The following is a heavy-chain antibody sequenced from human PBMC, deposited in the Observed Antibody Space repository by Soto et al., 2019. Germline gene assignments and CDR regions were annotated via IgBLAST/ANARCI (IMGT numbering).Heavy chain of an antibody. J-gene: IGHJ6*03. CDR2: IKQDGSEK. Sequence: PGGSLILSCAASGFTFINYWMHWVRQAPGKGLEWVANIKQDGSEKYYVDSVRGRFTISRDNAKNSLYLQMNSLRVEDTAVYYCGRSMDXWGKGTTVTVSS. CDR3: GRSMDX. V-gene: IGHV3-7*01. CDR1: GFTFINYW.